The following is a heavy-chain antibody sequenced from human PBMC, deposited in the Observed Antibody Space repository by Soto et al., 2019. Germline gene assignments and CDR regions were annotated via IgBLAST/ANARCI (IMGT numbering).Heavy chain of an antibody. V-gene: IGHV1-69*01. J-gene: IGHJ4*02. CDR1: GGTFSSYA. Sequence: QVPLVQSGAEVKKPGSSVKVSCKASGGTFSSYAISWVRQAPGQGLEWMGGIIPIFGTANYAQKFQGRVTITADESTSTAYMELSSLRSEDTAVYYCARVGEYYYDSSGYYHAEYYFDYWGQGTLVTVSS. CDR2: IIPIFGTA. D-gene: IGHD3-22*01. CDR3: ARVGEYYYDSSGYYHAEYYFDY.